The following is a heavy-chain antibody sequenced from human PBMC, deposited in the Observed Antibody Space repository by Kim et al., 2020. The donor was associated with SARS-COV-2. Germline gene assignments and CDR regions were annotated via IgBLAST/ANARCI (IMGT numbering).Heavy chain of an antibody. CDR3: AKSGDIAAAGTLVDY. J-gene: IGHJ4*02. CDR1: GFTFSSYG. CDR2: ISYDGSNK. D-gene: IGHD6-13*01. Sequence: GGSLRLSCAASGFTFSSYGMHWVLQAPGKGLEWVAVISYDGSNKYYADSVKGRFTISRDNSKNTLYLQMNSLRAEDTAVYYCAKSGDIAAAGTLVDYWGQGTLVTVSS. V-gene: IGHV3-30*18.